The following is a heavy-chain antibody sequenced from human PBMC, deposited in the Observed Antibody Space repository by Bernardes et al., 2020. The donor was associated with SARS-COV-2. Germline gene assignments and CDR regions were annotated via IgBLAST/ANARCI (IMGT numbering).Heavy chain of an antibody. CDR3: AGTGPYSSSGGFTDY. Sequence: SVKVSCKASGGTFSSYAISWVRQAPGQGLEWMGGIIPIFGTANYAQKFQGRVTITADESTSTAYMELSSLRSEDTAVYYCAGTGPYSSSGGFTDYWGQGTLVTGSS. J-gene: IGHJ4*02. D-gene: IGHD6-6*01. CDR2: IIPIFGTA. V-gene: IGHV1-69*13. CDR1: GGTFSSYA.